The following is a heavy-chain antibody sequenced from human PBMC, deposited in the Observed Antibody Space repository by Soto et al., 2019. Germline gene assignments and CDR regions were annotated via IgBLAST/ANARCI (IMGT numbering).Heavy chain of an antibody. V-gene: IGHV3-23*01. CDR1: GFPFSSYA. CDR2: ISGTGYNT. CDR3: ARDRQFSHPRGGMDV. D-gene: IGHD3-10*01. J-gene: IGHJ6*02. Sequence: PGGSLRLSCAASGFPFSSYAMNWVRQAPGKGLEWVSAISGTGYNTYYADSLKGRFTISRDNSKNTLSLQMNSLRAEDTAVYYCARDRQFSHPRGGMDVWGQGTTVTVSS.